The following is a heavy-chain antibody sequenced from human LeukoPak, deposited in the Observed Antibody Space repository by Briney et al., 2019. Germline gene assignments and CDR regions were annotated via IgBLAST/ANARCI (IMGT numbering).Heavy chain of an antibody. D-gene: IGHD6-13*01. Sequence: SETLSLTCSVSGGSISSFYWNWIRQPPGKGLEWTGYIDYSGSTNYSPSLKSRVTISVDTSKTEFSLKLSSVTAADTAVYYCARVARSSFSWGQGTLVTVSS. CDR3: ARVARSSFS. J-gene: IGHJ4*02. CDR1: GGSISSFY. CDR2: IDYSGST. V-gene: IGHV4-59*08.